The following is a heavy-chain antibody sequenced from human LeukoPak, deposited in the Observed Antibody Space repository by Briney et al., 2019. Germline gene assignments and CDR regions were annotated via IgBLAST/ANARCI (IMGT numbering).Heavy chain of an antibody. V-gene: IGHV4-59*08. Sequence: PSETLSLTCTVSGGSISSYYWSWIRHTPGKGLEWIGYIYNRGSTKYNPSLKSRATISVDTSKNQFSLKLTSVTAADTAVYYCARLRRFGELYQHYGMDVWGQGSTVTVS. CDR2: IYNRGST. J-gene: IGHJ6*02. D-gene: IGHD3-10*01. CDR3: ARLRRFGELYQHYGMDV. CDR1: GGSISSYY.